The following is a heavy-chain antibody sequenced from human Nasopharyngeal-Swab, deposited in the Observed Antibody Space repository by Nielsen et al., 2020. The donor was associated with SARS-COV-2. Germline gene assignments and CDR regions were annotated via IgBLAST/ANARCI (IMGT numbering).Heavy chain of an antibody. CDR2: ISSSSSYI. D-gene: IGHD3-3*01. Sequence: GGSLRLSCAASGFTFNNYNFNWVRQAPGKGLEWVSSISSSSSYIYYADSVKGRSTISRDNAKNSLYLQMNSLRAEDTAVYYCARFPRYDLYSFQSEYFQNWGQGTLVTVSS. CDR1: GFTFNNYN. CDR3: ARFPRYDLYSFQSEYFQN. V-gene: IGHV3-21*04. J-gene: IGHJ1*01.